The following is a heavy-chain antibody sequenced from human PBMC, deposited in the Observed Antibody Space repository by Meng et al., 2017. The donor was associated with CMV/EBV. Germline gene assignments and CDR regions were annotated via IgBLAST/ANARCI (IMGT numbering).Heavy chain of an antibody. J-gene: IGHJ4*02. Sequence: FPLRPYAIHWVRQAPGWGLEWVAVVSYDGGITYYPDSVKGRFTISRDNSKNTMYLQMNSLRPEDTAVYYCAREGEITIIGYPTFTFDYWGLGTLVTVSS. CDR3: AREGEITIIGYPTFTFDY. V-gene: IGHV3-30-3*01. D-gene: IGHD3-22*01. CDR2: VSYDGGIT. CDR1: FPLRPYA.